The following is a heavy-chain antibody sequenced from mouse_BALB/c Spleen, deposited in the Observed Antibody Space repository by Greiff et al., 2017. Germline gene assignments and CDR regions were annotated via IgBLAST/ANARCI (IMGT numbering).Heavy chain of an antibody. D-gene: IGHD1-1*01. J-gene: IGHJ4*01. CDR2: IDPYNGGT. CDR3: ARGGTTVVAPYYAMDY. V-gene: IGHV1S135*01. CDR1: GYAFTSYN. Sequence: EVKLQESGPELVKPGASVKVSCKASGYAFTSYNMYWVKQSHGKSLEWIGYIDPYNGGTSYNQKFKGKATLTVDKSSSTAYMHLNSLTSEDSAVYYCARGGTTVVAPYYAMDYWGQGTSVTVSS.